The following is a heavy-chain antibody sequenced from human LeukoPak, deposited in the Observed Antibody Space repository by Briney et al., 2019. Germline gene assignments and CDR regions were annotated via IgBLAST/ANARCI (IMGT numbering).Heavy chain of an antibody. V-gene: IGHV4-59*08. CDR3: ARHSYYYGSGTNFDY. Sequence: SETLSLTCAVSGGSISSYYWSWIRQPPGKGLEWIGYIYYSGSTNYNPSLKSRVTISVDTSKNQFSLKLSSVTAADTSVYYCARHSYYYGSGTNFDYWGQGTLVTVSS. CDR2: IYYSGST. CDR1: GGSISSYY. J-gene: IGHJ4*02. D-gene: IGHD3-10*01.